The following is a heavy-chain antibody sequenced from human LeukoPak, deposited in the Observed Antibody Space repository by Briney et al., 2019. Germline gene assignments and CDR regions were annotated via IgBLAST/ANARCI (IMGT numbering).Heavy chain of an antibody. CDR1: GFTFSDYN. CDR3: ARDPYSGLYGNDYYYYMDF. Sequence: TGGSLRLSCAASGFTFSDYNMNWVRQAPGKAMEWVSSITSIGTYIFYADSVKGRFTISRDNAKNSLYLQMDSLGPGDTAVYYWARDPYSGLYGNDYYYYMDFWGKGTTVTISS. CDR2: ITSIGTYI. J-gene: IGHJ6*03. D-gene: IGHD1-26*01. V-gene: IGHV3-21*01.